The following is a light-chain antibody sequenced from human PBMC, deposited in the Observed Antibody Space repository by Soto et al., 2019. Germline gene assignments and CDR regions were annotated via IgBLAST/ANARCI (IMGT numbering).Light chain of an antibody. J-gene: IGKJ1*01. Sequence: EIVLTQSPATLSLSPGERATLSCRASQSVSSYLAWYQQKPGQAPRLLIYDASNRATGIPARFSGSRSGTDFTLTISSLEPEDSAIYYCQQRSSWHTFGQGTQVEIK. V-gene: IGKV3-11*01. CDR2: DAS. CDR3: QQRSSWHT. CDR1: QSVSSY.